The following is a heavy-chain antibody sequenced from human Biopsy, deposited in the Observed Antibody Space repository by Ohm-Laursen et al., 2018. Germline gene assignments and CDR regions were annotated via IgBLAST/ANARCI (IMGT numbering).Heavy chain of an antibody. V-gene: IGHV1-2*02. CDR2: INPHSGTT. Sequence: VASVKVSCNASGYTFTGQYLHWVRQVPGQGLEWAGWINPHSGTTKFAQDFQGRVTMTRDTSITTAYMELRRLRSDDTAVYYCAKGQDLRGGAEYFQHWGQGALVTVSS. J-gene: IGHJ1*01. D-gene: IGHD2-15*01. CDR1: GYTFTGQY. CDR3: AKGQDLRGGAEYFQH.